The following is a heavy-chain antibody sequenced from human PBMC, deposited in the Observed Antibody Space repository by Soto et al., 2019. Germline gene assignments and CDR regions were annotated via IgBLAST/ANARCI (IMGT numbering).Heavy chain of an antibody. CDR3: ARRRGATITSDPGYNWFDP. D-gene: IGHD4-4*01. Sequence: SETLSLTCTVSGGSICSYYWSWIRQPPGKGLEWIGYVYYSGSTNYNPSLKSRVTISVDMSKNQFSLKLSSVTAADTAVYYCARRRGATITSDPGYNWFDPWGQGTLVTVSS. CDR1: GGSICSYY. V-gene: IGHV4-59*01. J-gene: IGHJ5*02. CDR2: VYYSGST.